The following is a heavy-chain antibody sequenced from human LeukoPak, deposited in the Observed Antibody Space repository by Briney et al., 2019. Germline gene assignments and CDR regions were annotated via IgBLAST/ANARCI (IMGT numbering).Heavy chain of an antibody. CDR2: ISYDGSNK. D-gene: IGHD3-22*01. Sequence: PEGSLRLSCAASGFTFSSYGMHWVRQAPGKGLEWVAVISYDGSNKYYADSVKGRFTISRDNSKNTLYLQMNSLRAEDTAVYYCAKGATLVVVPFGFWDWGQGTLVTVSS. V-gene: IGHV3-30*18. J-gene: IGHJ4*02. CDR3: AKGATLVVVPFGFWD. CDR1: GFTFSSYG.